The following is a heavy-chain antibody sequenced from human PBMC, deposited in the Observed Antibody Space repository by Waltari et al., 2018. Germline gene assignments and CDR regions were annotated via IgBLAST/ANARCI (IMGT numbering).Heavy chain of an antibody. Sequence: QVHLVQSGAEVRRPGASVKVSCKASGSPFTSFEMNWVRQAPGQSLEWLGRIPAGNGNQNSSQKFQGRLTFTTDTSATIAYMELSSLKFEDTAVYYCARARSGFYTYYGMDVWGQGTTVTVSS. CDR2: IPAGNGNQ. CDR1: GSPFTSFE. CDR3: ARARSGFYTYYGMDV. V-gene: IGHV1-3*01. J-gene: IGHJ6*02. D-gene: IGHD3-3*01.